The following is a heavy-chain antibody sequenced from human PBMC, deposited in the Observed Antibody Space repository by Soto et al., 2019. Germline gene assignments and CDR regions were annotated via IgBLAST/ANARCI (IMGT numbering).Heavy chain of an antibody. D-gene: IGHD2-21*02. CDR3: ANWGYNIFLAYCGGDCSIPPSTPPRNFDY. J-gene: IGHJ4*02. CDR2: ISGSGGST. V-gene: IGHV3-23*01. Sequence: GGSLRLSCAASGFTFSSYAMSWVRQAPGKGLEWVSAISGSGGSTYYADSVKGRFTISRDNSKNTLYLQMNSLRAEDTAVYYCANWGYNIFLAYCGGDCSIPPSTPPRNFDYWGQGTLVTVSS. CDR1: GFTFSSYA.